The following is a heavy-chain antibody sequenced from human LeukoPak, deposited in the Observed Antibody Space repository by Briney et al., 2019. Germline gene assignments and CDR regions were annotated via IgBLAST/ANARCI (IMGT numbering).Heavy chain of an antibody. CDR2: IYSGGST. Sequence: GGPLRLSCAASGFTVSSNYMSWVRQAAGKGLEWVSVIYSGGSTYYADSVKGRFTISRDNSKNTLYLQMNSLRAEDTAVYYCARAKRYYYYGMDVWGQGTTVTVSS. V-gene: IGHV3-66*01. CDR1: GFTVSSNY. J-gene: IGHJ6*02. CDR3: ARAKRYYYYGMDV.